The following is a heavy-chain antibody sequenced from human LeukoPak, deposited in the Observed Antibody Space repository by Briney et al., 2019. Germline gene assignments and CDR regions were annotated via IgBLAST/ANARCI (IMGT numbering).Heavy chain of an antibody. J-gene: IGHJ5*02. CDR2: IYYSGST. V-gene: IGHV4-61*08. D-gene: IGHD1-1*01. CDR1: GGSTSSADYY. CDR3: ARSTGTS. Sequence: TSETLSLTCTVFGGSTSSADYYWSWIRQPPGKGLEWIGYIYYSGSTNYNPSLKSRVTISVDTSKNQFSLKLSSVTAADTAVYYCARSTGTSWGQGTLVTVSS.